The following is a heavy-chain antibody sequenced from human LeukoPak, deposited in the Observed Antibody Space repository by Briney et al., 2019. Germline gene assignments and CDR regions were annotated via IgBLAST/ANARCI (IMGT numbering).Heavy chain of an antibody. J-gene: IGHJ5*02. CDR3: ARDRIVVVPAALANWFDP. D-gene: IGHD2-2*01. CDR2: IIPILGIA. V-gene: IGHV1-69*04. Sequence: ASVKVSCKASGGTFSSYAISWVRQAPGQGLEWMGRIIPILGIANYAQKFQGRVTITADKSTSTAYMELSSLRSEDTAVYCCARDRIVVVPAALANWFDPWGQGTLVTVSS. CDR1: GGTFSSYA.